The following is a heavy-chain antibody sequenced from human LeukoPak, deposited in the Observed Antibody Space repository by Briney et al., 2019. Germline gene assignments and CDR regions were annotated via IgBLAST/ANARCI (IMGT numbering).Heavy chain of an antibody. J-gene: IGHJ2*01. Sequence: GGSLRLSCAASGFTFSRHGMHWVRQAPGKGLEWVAVIGDTGRAKYYADSVEGRFTASRDNFKNTLYPEMNSLRYDDTALYYCAREAAWGNWYFDHWGRGTLVTVSS. D-gene: IGHD3-16*01. CDR3: AREAAWGNWYFDH. CDR2: IGDTGRAK. CDR1: GFTFSRHG. V-gene: IGHV3-33*08.